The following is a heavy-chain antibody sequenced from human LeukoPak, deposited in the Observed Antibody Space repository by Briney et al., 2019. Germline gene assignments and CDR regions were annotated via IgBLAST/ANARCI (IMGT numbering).Heavy chain of an antibody. CDR3: ARAAYGDYRYYYFYLDV. CDR1: GGSINSYY. J-gene: IGHJ6*03. V-gene: IGHV4-4*07. D-gene: IGHD4-17*01. Sequence: SETLSLTCTVSGGSINSYYWSWIRQPAGKGLEWIGRIYTSGSSNYNPSLKSRVTMSVDTSKNRFSLRLTSVTAADTAVYYCARAAYGDYRYYYFYLDVWGKGTTVTVSS. CDR2: IYTSGSS.